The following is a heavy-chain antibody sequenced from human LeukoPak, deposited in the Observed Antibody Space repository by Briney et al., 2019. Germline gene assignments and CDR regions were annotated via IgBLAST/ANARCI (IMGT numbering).Heavy chain of an antibody. D-gene: IGHD2-2*01. J-gene: IGHJ3*02. CDR3: ARAGVRERYCSSTSCHLRGAFDI. Sequence: SETLSLTCTVSGGSVSSGSYYWSWIRQPPGKGLEWIGEINHSGSTNYNPSLKSRVTISVDTSKNQFSLKLSSVTAADTAVYYCARAGVRERYCSSTSCHLRGAFDIWGQRAMVTVSS. CDR1: GGSVSSGSYY. CDR2: INHSGST. V-gene: IGHV4-39*07.